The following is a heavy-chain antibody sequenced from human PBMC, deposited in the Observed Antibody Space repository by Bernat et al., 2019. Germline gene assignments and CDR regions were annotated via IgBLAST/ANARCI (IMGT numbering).Heavy chain of an antibody. J-gene: IGHJ6*02. V-gene: IGHV3-21*01. CDR2: ISSSSSYI. CDR1: GFTFSSYS. CDR3: ARDSGRDYYYYGMDV. Sequence: EVQLVESGGGLVKPGGSLRLSCAASGFTFSSYSMNWVRQAPGKGLEWVSSISSSSSYIYYADSVKGRFTITRDNAKNSLYLQMSSLRAEDTAVYYCARDSGRDYYYYGMDVWGQGTTVTVSS. D-gene: IGHD2-15*01.